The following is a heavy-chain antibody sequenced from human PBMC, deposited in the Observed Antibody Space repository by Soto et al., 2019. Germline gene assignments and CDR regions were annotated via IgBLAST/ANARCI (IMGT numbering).Heavy chain of an antibody. V-gene: IGHV3-23*01. CDR3: ARGSSGYISSWYYFDY. D-gene: IGHD6-13*01. CDR1: GFTFTDYA. CDR2: ISGIGGST. J-gene: IGHJ4*02. Sequence: RLSCAASGFTFTDYALSWVRQAPGKGLEWVATISGIGGSTYLADSVEGRLSISRDNSKNTVSLLMNSLRAEDTAVYFCARGSSGYISSWYYFDYWGRGTLVTVSS.